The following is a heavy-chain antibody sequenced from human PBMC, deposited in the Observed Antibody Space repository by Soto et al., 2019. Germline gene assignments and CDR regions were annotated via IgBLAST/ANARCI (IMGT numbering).Heavy chain of an antibody. CDR3: ASGAYDIASSGLDV. J-gene: IGHJ6*02. CDR1: GHTFTGYY. D-gene: IGHD3-9*01. CDR2: INPNSGGA. Sequence: ASVKVSCKASGHTFTGYYMHWVRQAPGQGLEWMGWINPNSGGANYAQKFQGWVTMTRDTSISTAYMELSRLRSDDTAVYYCASGAYDIASSGLDVWGQGTTVTVSS. V-gene: IGHV1-2*04.